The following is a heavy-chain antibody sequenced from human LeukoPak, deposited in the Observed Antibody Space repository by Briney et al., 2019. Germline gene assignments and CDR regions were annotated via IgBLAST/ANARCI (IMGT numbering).Heavy chain of an antibody. CDR1: GFTFSSYN. J-gene: IGHJ5*02. V-gene: IGHV3-21*01. D-gene: IGHD3-16*01. CDR2: ISSGSSYI. Sequence: GGSLRLSCTASGFTFSSYNMNWVRQGPGKGLEWVSSISSGSSYIYYADSVQGRFTISRDNARNSLYLQMSSLTAEDTAVYYCARDRQGFMSEWPNWFDPWGQGALVTVSS. CDR3: ARDRQGFMSEWPNWFDP.